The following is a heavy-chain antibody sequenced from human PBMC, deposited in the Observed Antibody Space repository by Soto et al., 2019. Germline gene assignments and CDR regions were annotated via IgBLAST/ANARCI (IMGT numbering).Heavy chain of an antibody. D-gene: IGHD1-1*01. CDR1: GFTFSSYA. J-gene: IGHJ3*02. Sequence: PGGSLRLSCAASGFTFSSYAISWVRQAPGKGLEWVSAISVSGGSTYYADSVKGRFTISRDNSKNTLYLQMNSLRAEDTAVYYCAKDEVPLSAFDIWGQGTMVTVSS. CDR3: AKDEVPLSAFDI. V-gene: IGHV3-23*01. CDR2: ISVSGGST.